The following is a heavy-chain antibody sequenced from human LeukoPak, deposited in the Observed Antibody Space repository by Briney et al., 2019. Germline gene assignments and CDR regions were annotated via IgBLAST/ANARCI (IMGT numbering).Heavy chain of an antibody. D-gene: IGHD2-2*01. J-gene: IGHJ4*02. V-gene: IGHV4-59*01. Sequence: PSETLSLTCTVSGGSISSYYWGWIRQPPGKGLEWIGYIYYSGSTNYNPSLKSRVTISVDTSKNQFSLKLSSVTAADTAVYYCATRSYCSSTSCHDYWGQGTLVTVSS. CDR2: IYYSGST. CDR1: GGSISSYY. CDR3: ATRSYCSSTSCHDY.